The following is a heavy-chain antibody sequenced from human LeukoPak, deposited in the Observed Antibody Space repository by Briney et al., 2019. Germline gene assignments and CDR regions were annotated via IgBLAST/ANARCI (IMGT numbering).Heavy chain of an antibody. CDR1: GGSISSYH. J-gene: IGHJ5*02. Sequence: SETESLNCTVSGGSISSYHWSWIRQPPGKGLEWIGYVHYSGDTNYNPSLKNRVTISLDTSKRQFSLKLTSVTAADTAVYYCERGDGYSWSQGTLVTVSS. V-gene: IGHV4-59*08. CDR2: VHYSGDT. D-gene: IGHD3-22*01. CDR3: ERGDGYS.